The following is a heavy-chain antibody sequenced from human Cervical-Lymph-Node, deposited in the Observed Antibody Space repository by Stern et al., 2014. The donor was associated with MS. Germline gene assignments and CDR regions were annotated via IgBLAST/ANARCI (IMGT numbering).Heavy chain of an antibody. CDR2: SYYSGST. Sequence: QVQLVQSGPGLVKPSETLSLTCTVSGDSISNYYWSWIRQPPGKGLEWIGYSYYSGSTNYNPSLKSRATISIDTSKNQFSLKLTSVTAADPAVYYRARPYSSGWYRFDPWGQGTLVTVSP. CDR3: ARPYSSGWYRFDP. J-gene: IGHJ5*02. V-gene: IGHV4-59*01. CDR1: GDSISNYY. D-gene: IGHD6-19*01.